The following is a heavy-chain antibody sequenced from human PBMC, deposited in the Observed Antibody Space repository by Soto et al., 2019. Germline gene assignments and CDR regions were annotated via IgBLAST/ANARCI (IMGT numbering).Heavy chain of an antibody. J-gene: IGHJ4*02. CDR2: IKYSGHT. Sequence: QLQLQESGPGLVKPSETLSLTCTVSGGSISSISYYWGWIRQPPGKGLEWIGSIKYSGHTFYNPSLKSRVPVSIDTSKNQCALRLSSVTAAEMAVYYCARFDIAVVPSTTFDYWGQGTLGTGSS. D-gene: IGHD2-2*01. V-gene: IGHV4-39*01. CDR1: GGSISSISYY. CDR3: ARFDIAVVPSTTFDY.